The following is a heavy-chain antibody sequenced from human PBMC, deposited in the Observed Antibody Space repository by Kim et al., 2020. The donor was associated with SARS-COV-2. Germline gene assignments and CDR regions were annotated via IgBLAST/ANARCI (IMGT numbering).Heavy chain of an antibody. Sequence: SETLSLTCSVSGGSISSHYWSWIRQPPEKGLEWIGHFYNSGNTKYNASLKSRVTISVDTSKSQFSLHLTSVTAADTAVYYCSRGSDYPPPHNAFHSWGPG. CDR1: GGSISSHY. CDR2: FYNSGNT. CDR3: SRGSDYPPPHNAFHS. J-gene: IGHJ3*01. V-gene: IGHV4-59*11. D-gene: IGHD6-25*01.